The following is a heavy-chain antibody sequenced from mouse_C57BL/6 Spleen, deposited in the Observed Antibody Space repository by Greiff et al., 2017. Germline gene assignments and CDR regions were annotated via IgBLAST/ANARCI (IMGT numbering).Heavy chain of an antibody. J-gene: IGHJ1*03. CDR1: GFTFSSYG. D-gene: IGHD1-1*01. V-gene: IGHV5-6*02. CDR3: GRRGTTVVAPSYWYFDV. Sequence: DVKLVESGGDLVKPGGSLKLSCAASGFTFSSYGMSWVRQTPDKRLEWVATISSGGSYTYYPDSVKGRFTISRDNAKNTLYLQMSSMTSEDTAMYYCGRRGTTVVAPSYWYFDVWGTGTTVTVSS. CDR2: ISSGGSYT.